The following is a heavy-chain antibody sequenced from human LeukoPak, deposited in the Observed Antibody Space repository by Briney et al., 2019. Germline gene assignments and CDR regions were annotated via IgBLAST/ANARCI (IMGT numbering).Heavy chain of an antibody. CDR1: GFTFSDYY. J-gene: IGHJ3*02. V-gene: IGHV3-11*01. D-gene: IGHD6-13*01. CDR2: ISSSGSTI. CDR3: ARSPSSSWHLHDAFDI. Sequence: GGSLRLSCAASGFTFSDYYMSWIRQAPGKGLEWVSYISSSGSTIYYADSVKGRFTISRDNAKNSLYLQMNSLRAEDTAVYYCARSPSSSWHLHDAFDIWGQGTMVTVSS.